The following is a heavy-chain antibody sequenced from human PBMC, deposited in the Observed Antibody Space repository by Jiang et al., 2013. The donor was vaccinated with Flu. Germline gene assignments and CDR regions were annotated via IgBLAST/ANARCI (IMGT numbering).Heavy chain of an antibody. J-gene: IGHJ4*02. CDR2: IYYMGAP. D-gene: IGHD5-12*01. V-gene: IGHV4-59*01. Sequence: LSLTCTVSGGSISSYYWSWIRQPPGKGLEWIGYIYYMGAPTTTPTLKSRVTISVDTSKNQFSLKLSSVTAADTAVYYCARDLYGGYEFSYFDYWGQGTLVTVSS. CDR1: GGSISSYY. CDR3: ARDLYGGYEFSYFDY.